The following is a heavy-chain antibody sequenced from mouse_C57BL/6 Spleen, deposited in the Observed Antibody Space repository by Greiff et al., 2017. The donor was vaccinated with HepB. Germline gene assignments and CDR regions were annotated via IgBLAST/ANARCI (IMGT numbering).Heavy chain of an antibody. CDR1: GYTFTDYY. CDR2: INPYNGGT. V-gene: IGHV1-19*01. D-gene: IGHD1-1*01. Sequence: EVQLKQSGPVLVKPGASVKMSCKASGYTFTDYYMNWVKQSHGKSLEWIGVINPYNGGTSYNQKFKGKATLTVDKSSSTAYMELNSLTSEDSAVYYCAREYYGSPFAYWGQGTLVTVSA. CDR3: AREYYGSPFAY. J-gene: IGHJ3*01.